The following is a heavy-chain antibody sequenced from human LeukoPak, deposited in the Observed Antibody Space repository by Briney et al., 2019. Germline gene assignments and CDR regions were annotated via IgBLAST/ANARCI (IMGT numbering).Heavy chain of an antibody. CDR2: INPNGGGT. CDR3: ARDRGLFDY. CDR1: GYTFTGYY. V-gene: IGHV1-2*02. Sequence: ASVRVSCKASGYTFTGYYIHWVRQAPGQGLEWMEWINPNGGGTDYAQKFQGRVTMTRDTSISTAYMELSSLRSDDTAMFYCARDRGLFDYWGQGTLVTVSS. J-gene: IGHJ4*02.